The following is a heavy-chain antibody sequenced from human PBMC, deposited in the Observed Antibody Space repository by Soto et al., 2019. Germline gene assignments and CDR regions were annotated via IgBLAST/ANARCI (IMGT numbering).Heavy chain of an antibody. CDR2: ISGDNGNT. CDR3: AGEGQAPYYYYGMDV. J-gene: IGHJ6*02. V-gene: IGHV1-18*01. CDR1: GYTFTNYG. Sequence: QVQVVQSGDAVKKPGASVKVSCKASGYTFTNYGFSWVRQAPGQGLEWMGWISGDNGNTKYAEEFQGRVTMTTDTSTSTAQMELRSLRSDDTTVYYCAGEGQAPYYYYGMDVWGQGTAVTVSS.